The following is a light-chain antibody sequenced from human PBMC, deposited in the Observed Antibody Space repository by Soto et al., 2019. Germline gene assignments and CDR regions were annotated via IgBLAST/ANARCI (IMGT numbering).Light chain of an antibody. Sequence: DIVMTQSPDSLAVSLGERATINCKSSQSVLYSSINKNYLAWYQQRPGQPPKLLIYWASTRESGVPDRFSGSGSVTDFTLTISSLQAEDVAVYYCHQYYSTPFTFGPGTKVDIK. J-gene: IGKJ3*01. CDR2: WAS. CDR1: QSVLYSSINKNY. CDR3: HQYYSTPFT. V-gene: IGKV4-1*01.